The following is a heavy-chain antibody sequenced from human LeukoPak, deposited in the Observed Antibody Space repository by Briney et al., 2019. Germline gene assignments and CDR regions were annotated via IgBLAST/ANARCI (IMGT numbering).Heavy chain of an antibody. Sequence: SVKVSCKASGGTFSSYAISWVQQAPGQGLEWMGRIIPIFGTANYAQKFQGRVTITTDESTSTAYMELSSLRSEDTAVYYCARSGAAAGPYFDYWGQGTLVTVSS. D-gene: IGHD6-13*01. CDR2: IIPIFGTA. J-gene: IGHJ4*02. CDR1: GGTFSSYA. V-gene: IGHV1-69*05. CDR3: ARSGAAAGPYFDY.